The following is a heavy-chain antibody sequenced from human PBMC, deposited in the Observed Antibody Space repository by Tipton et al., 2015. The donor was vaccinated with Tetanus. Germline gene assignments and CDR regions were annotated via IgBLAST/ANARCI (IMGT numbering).Heavy chain of an antibody. CDR3: VRDFGDARPDS. CDR1: GDSISRSGYF. CDR2: IDNGGGT. V-gene: IGHV4-39*01. Sequence: TLSLTCTVSGDSISRSGYFWGWIRQTPGQGLEWIGTIDNGGGTYYNPSLKSRLTISADTSKTQFSLTLTSVTAADTAIYYCVRDFGDARPDSWGQGTLVTVSS. D-gene: IGHD4-17*01. J-gene: IGHJ4*02.